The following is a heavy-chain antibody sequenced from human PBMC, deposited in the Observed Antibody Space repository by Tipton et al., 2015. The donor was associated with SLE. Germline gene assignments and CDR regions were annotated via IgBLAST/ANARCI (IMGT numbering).Heavy chain of an antibody. CDR2: IYTSGST. CDR3: AGELPRGVAPLYFDY. Sequence: TLSLTCTVSGGSISSGSYYWSWIRQPAGKGLEWIGRIYTSGSTNYNPSLKSRVTMSVDTSKNQFSLKLSSVTAADTAVYYCAGELPRGVAPLYFDYWGQGTLVTVSS. V-gene: IGHV4-61*02. D-gene: IGHD3-10*01. CDR1: GGSISSGSYY. J-gene: IGHJ4*02.